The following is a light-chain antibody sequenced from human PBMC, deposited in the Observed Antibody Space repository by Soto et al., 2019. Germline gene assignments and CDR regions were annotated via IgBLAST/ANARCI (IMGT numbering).Light chain of an antibody. J-gene: IGLJ3*02. V-gene: IGLV1-44*01. CDR1: SSNIGGNT. CDR2: SSN. CDR3: APWDDSLNGPV. Sequence: QSVVTQPSSASGTPGQRVTISCSGSSSNIGGNTVNWYQHLPGTAPKLLIYSSNQRPSGVPDRFSGSKSGTSASLAISGLQSEDEADYYCAPWDDSLNGPVFGGGTKLIVL.